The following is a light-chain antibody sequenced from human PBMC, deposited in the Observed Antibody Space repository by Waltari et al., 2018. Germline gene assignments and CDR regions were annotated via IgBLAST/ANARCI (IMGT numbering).Light chain of an antibody. CDR2: AAS. CDR1: KNIRSY. J-gene: IGKJ2*03. Sequence: DLQMTQSPSSLSASVGDRVTISCRASKNIRSYLSWYQQKPGIAPKLVFYAASTLQSGVPSRLSGSGSGTNFTLTITSLQAEDFATYFCQASYTTPYSFGQGTKVEIK. V-gene: IGKV1-39*01. CDR3: QASYTTPYS.